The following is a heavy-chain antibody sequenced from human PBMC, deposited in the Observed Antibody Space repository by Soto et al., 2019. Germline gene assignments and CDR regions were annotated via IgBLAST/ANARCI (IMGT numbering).Heavy chain of an antibody. V-gene: IGHV1-69*01. CDR3: ARMGLGVDGDYVPELDD. J-gene: IGHJ4*02. CDR2: IIPIFGTA. Sequence: QVQLVQSGAEVKKPGSSVKVSCKASGGTFSSYAISWVRQAPGQGLEWMGGIIPIFGTANYAQKFQGRVTITADESTSTAYMELSSLRSEDTAVYYCARMGLGVDGDYVPELDDWDQGTLVTVSS. D-gene: IGHD4-17*01. CDR1: GGTFSSYA.